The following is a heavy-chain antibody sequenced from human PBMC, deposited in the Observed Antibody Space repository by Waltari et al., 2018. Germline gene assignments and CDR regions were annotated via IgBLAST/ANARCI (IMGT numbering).Heavy chain of an antibody. Sequence: QVQLVESGGGVVQPGRSLRLSCAASGFTFSSYAMHWVRQAPGKGLEWVAVISYDGSNKYYADSVKGRFTISRDNSKNTLYLQMNSRRAEDTAVYYWARDGDWGGDYWGQGTLVTVSS. V-gene: IGHV3-30-3*01. D-gene: IGHD7-27*01. CDR1: GFTFSSYA. CDR2: ISYDGSNK. CDR3: ARDGDWGGDY. J-gene: IGHJ4*02.